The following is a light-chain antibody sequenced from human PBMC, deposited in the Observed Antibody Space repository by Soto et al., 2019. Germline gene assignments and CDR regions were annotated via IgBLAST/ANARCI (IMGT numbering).Light chain of an antibody. V-gene: IGKV3-15*01. J-gene: IGKJ1*01. Sequence: EIVMTQSPATLSVSPGERVTLSCRASLSVSSNLAWYQQKPGQSPRLLIYGASTRATGIPVRFSGSGSGTEFTLTISSLQPDDFATYYCQPYNSYSEAVGPGTQVDIK. CDR3: QPYNSYSEA. CDR2: GAS. CDR1: LSVSSN.